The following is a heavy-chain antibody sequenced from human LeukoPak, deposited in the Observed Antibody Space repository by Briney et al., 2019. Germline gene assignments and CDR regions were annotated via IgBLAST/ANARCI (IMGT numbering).Heavy chain of an antibody. D-gene: IGHD3-16*01. J-gene: IGHJ4*02. V-gene: IGHV3-11*03. CDR2: ISTSGSST. CDR1: GLTFSDFY. CDR3: ARLGGWSFDY. Sequence: PGGSLRLSCAASGLTFSDFYMTWIRQAPGKGLEWVSYISTSGSSTNYADSLKGRFTISRDNAKKSLYLQMNTLRGDDTAVYYCARLGGWSFDYWGQGTLVTVSS.